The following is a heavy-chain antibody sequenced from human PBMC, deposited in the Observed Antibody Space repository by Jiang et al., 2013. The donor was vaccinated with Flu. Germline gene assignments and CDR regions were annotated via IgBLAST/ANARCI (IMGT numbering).Heavy chain of an antibody. CDR2: ISYDGSNK. CDR1: TFSSYA. CDR3: AREGLGYSYGLDY. J-gene: IGHJ4*02. Sequence: TFSSYAMHWVRQAPGKGLEWVAVISYDGSNKXYADSVKGRFTISRDNSKNTLYLQMNSLRAEDTAVYYCAREGLGYSYGLDYWGQGTLVTVSS. D-gene: IGHD5-18*01. V-gene: IGHV3-30-3*01.